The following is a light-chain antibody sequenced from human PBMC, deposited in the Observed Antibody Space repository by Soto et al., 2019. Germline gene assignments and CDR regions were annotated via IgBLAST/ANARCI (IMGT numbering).Light chain of an antibody. J-gene: IGLJ3*02. CDR1: SSNIGAGYD. V-gene: IGLV1-40*01. Sequence: QSVLTQPPSMSGAPGQRVTISCSGSSSNIGAGYDVHWYQLLPGTAPKLLIYGNTNRPSGVPDRVAGAKSGTSAPLAITGLRAEDEADYYCQSHDSSLNSWVFGGGT. CDR2: GNT. CDR3: QSHDSSLNSWV.